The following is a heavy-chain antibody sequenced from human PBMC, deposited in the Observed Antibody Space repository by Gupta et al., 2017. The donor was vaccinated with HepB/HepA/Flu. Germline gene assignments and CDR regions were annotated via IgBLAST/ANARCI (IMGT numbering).Heavy chain of an antibody. CDR2: ISYDGSNK. CDR1: GFTFSSYG. V-gene: IGHV3-30*18. D-gene: IGHD6-19*01. J-gene: IGHJ6*02. Sequence: QVQLVESGGGVVQPGRSLRLSCAASGFTFSSYGLHWVRQAPGKGLEWVAVISYDGSNKYYADSVKGRFTISRDNSKNTLYLQMNSLRAEDTAVYYCAKDQAVAGTLYYYYYGMDVWGQGTTVTVSS. CDR3: AKDQAVAGTLYYYYYGMDV.